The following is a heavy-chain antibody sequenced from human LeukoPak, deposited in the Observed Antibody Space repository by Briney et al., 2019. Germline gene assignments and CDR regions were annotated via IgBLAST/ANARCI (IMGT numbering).Heavy chain of an antibody. CDR2: ISYDGSNK. CDR3: ARDRNSSWYPLLDYFYYYGMDV. J-gene: IGHJ6*02. CDR1: GLTFSSYA. Sequence: GRSLRLSCAASGLTFSSYAMDWVRQAPGKGLEWVAVISYDGSNKYYADSVKGRFTISRDNSKNTLYLQMNSLRAEDTAVYYCARDRNSSWYPLLDYFYYYGMDVWGQGTTVTVSS. D-gene: IGHD6-13*01. V-gene: IGHV3-30-3*01.